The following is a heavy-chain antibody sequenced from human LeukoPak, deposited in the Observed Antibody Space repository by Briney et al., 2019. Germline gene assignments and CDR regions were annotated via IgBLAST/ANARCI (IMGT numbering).Heavy chain of an antibody. D-gene: IGHD3-10*01. J-gene: IGHJ6*03. Sequence: PSETLSLTCTVSGGSISSGSYYWSWIRQPAGKGLEWIGRIYTSGSTNYNPSLKSRVTISVDTSKHQFSLKLSSVTAADTAVYYCARETMVRGVSYYYYYYMDVWGKGTTVTISS. CDR1: GGSISSGSYY. CDR2: IYTSGST. CDR3: ARETMVRGVSYYYYYYMDV. V-gene: IGHV4-61*02.